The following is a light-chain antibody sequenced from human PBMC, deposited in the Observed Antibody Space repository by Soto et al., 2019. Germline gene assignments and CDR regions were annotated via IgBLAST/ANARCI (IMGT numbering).Light chain of an antibody. J-gene: IGKJ5*01. V-gene: IGKV1-33*01. Sequence: DIQMTQSPSSLSASVGDRVTIICQASQDISNYLNWYQQKPGKAPKLLIYDASNLETGVPSRFSGSGSGTDFTFTISSLQPEDIATYYCQQYDNLLSITFGQGTRLEIK. CDR3: QQYDNLLSIT. CDR1: QDISNY. CDR2: DAS.